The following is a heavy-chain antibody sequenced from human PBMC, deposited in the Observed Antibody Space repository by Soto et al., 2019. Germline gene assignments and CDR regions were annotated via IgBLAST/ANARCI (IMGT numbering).Heavy chain of an antibody. CDR3: ARFSPPRGYYAY. Sequence: QVQLVQSGAEVKKPGSSVKVSCLASGGTFNTFAISWVRQAPGQGLEYMGGIIPMFGTAHYAQKFQGRVTITAYESTRTVYMELSSLRSEDTAVYYCARFSPPRGYYAYWGQGTLVTVSS. J-gene: IGHJ4*02. CDR2: IIPMFGTA. D-gene: IGHD3-22*01. CDR1: GGTFNTFA. V-gene: IGHV1-69*01.